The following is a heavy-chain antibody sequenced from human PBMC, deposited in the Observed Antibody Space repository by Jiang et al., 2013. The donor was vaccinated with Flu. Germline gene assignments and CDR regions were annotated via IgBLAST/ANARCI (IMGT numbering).Heavy chain of an antibody. CDR1: SGSISSHY. CDR2: IHNSGTT. CDR3: ARSYCGGDCYSMFGYSYYGMDV. V-gene: IGHV4-59*08. D-gene: IGHD2-21*02. J-gene: IGHJ6*02. Sequence: PGLVKPSETLSLTCTVSSGSISSHYWSWIRQPPGKGLEWIGYIHNSGTTNYNPSLKSRVTISIDTSTNQFSLKLISVTAPDTAVYYCARSYCGGDCYSMFGYSYYGMDVWGQGTRSPSP.